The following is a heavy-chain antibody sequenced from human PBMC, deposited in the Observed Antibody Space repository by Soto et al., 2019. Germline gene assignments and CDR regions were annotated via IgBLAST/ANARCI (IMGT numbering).Heavy chain of an antibody. D-gene: IGHD2-21*01. CDR1: GFTSNDHA. V-gene: IGHV3-9*02. CDR3: TRDPRIADF. J-gene: IGHJ4*02. CDR2: IYWHGDRI. Sequence: EMQLVESGGGLVQPGGSLRLSCAASGFTSNDHAMHWIRQLPGKGLEWVSGIYWHGDRIDYADSVKGRFTISRDNAKNSLYLHMNNLRAEDTAVYYCTRDPRIADFWGQGTLVTVSS.